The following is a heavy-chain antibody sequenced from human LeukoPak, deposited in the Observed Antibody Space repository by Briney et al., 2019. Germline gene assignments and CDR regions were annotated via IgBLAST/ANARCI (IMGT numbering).Heavy chain of an antibody. CDR3: ARDYGSGSYYRIYYYYGMDV. V-gene: IGHV4-38-2*02. CDR1: GYSISSGYY. D-gene: IGHD3-10*01. J-gene: IGHJ6*04. CDR2: IYHSGST. Sequence: SETLSLTCAVSGYSISSGYYWGWIRQPPGKGLEWIGSIYHSGSTYYNPSLQSRATISEDTSKNQFSLKLSSVTAADTAVYYCARDYGSGSYYRIYYYYGMDVWGKGTTVTVSS.